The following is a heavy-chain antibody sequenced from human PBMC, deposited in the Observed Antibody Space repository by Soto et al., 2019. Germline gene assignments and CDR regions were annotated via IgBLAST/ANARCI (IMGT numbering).Heavy chain of an antibody. D-gene: IGHD6-13*01. CDR1: GGSISSSSYY. Sequence: SETLSLTCTVSGGSISSSSYYWGWIRQPPGKGLEWIGSIYYSGSTYYNPSLKSRVTISVDTSKNQFSLKLSSVTAADTAVYYCARQDGRAAYFRDYYYYGMDVWGQGTTVT. CDR2: IYYSGST. V-gene: IGHV4-39*01. J-gene: IGHJ6*02. CDR3: ARQDGRAAYFRDYYYYGMDV.